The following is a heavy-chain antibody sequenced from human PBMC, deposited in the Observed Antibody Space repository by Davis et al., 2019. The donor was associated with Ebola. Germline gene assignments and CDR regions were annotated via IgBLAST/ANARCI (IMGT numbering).Heavy chain of an antibody. CDR3: ARVSSWVGGGDSSVP. CDR2: IRWDGGST. V-gene: IGHV3-43*01. D-gene: IGHD3-10*01. Sequence: GGSLRLSCAAPGFSFDDYTMHWVRQAPGKGLEWFSLIRWDGGSTYYADSVKGRFTISRDNAKNSLYLQMNSLRDEDTAVYFCARVSSWVGGGDSSVPWGQGTLVTVSS. CDR1: GFSFDDYT. J-gene: IGHJ5*02.